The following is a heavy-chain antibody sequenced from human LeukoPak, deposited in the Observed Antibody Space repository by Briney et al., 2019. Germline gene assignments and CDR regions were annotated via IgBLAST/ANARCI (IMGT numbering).Heavy chain of an antibody. D-gene: IGHD6-19*01. CDR3: ARTEVAVAGRQWYYYYYMDV. Sequence: ASVKVSCKASGYTFTSYGISWVRQAPGQGLEWMGWMNPNSGNTGYAQKFQGRVTITRNTSISTAYMELSSLRSEDTAVYYCARTEVAVAGRQWYYYYYMDVWGKGTTVTVSS. V-gene: IGHV1-8*03. CDR2: MNPNSGNT. J-gene: IGHJ6*03. CDR1: GYTFTSYG.